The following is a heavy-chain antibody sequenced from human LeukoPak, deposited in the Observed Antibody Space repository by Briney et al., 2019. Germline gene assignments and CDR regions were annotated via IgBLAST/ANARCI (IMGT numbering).Heavy chain of an antibody. CDR2: IWYDGSNK. Sequence: PGGSLRLSCAASGFTFSSYGMHWVRQAPGKGLEWVAVIWYDGSNKYYADSVKGRFTISRDNSKNTLYLQMNSLRAEDTAVYYCAREATMIVVVTNWFDPWGPGTLVTVSS. D-gene: IGHD3-22*01. V-gene: IGHV3-33*01. J-gene: IGHJ5*02. CDR1: GFTFSSYG. CDR3: AREATMIVVVTNWFDP.